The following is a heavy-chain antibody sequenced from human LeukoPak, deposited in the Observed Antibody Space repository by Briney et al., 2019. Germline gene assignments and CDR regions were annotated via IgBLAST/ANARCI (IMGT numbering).Heavy chain of an antibody. Sequence: GSLRLSCAASGFTFTNYDMTWVRQAPGKGLEWVSAISGSGGSTYYADSVKGRFTISRDNSKNTLYLQMSSLRAEDTAVYYCAKDDTIYYYDSSGYYPFDYWGQGTLVTVSS. J-gene: IGHJ4*02. CDR2: ISGSGGST. CDR3: AKDDTIYYYDSSGYYPFDY. CDR1: GFTFTNYD. V-gene: IGHV3-23*01. D-gene: IGHD3-22*01.